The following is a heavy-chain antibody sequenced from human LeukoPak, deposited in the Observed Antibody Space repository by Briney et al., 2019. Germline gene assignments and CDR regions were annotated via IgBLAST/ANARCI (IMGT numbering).Heavy chain of an antibody. Sequence: ASVKVSCKASGYTFTSYAMHWVRQAPGQGLEWMGGIIPIFGTANYAQKFQGRVTITADESTSTAYMELSSLRSEDTAVYYCATQVAIRRAFDIWGQGTMVTVSS. CDR3: ATQVAIRRAFDI. CDR2: IIPIFGTA. CDR1: GYTFTSYA. D-gene: IGHD2-15*01. V-gene: IGHV1-69*13. J-gene: IGHJ3*02.